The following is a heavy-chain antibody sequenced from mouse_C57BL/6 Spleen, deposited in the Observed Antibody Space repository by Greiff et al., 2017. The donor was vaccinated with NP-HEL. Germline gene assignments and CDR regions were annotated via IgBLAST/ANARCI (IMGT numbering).Heavy chain of an antibody. V-gene: IGHV1-69*01. J-gene: IGHJ4*01. D-gene: IGHD2-1*01. CDR3: ARRVYYDDMDY. Sequence: VQLQQSGAELVMPGASVKLSCKASGYTFTSYWMHWVKQRPGQGLEWIGEIDPSDSYTNYNQKFKGKSTLTVDKSSSTAYMQLSSLTSEDSAVYYCARRVYYDDMDYWGQGTSVTVSS. CDR2: IDPSDSYT. CDR1: GYTFTSYW.